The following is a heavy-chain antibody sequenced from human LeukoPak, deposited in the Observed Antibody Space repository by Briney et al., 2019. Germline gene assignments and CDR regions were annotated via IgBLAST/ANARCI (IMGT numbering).Heavy chain of an antibody. Sequence: ASVKVSCKASGGTFSSYAISWVRQAPGQGLEWMGRIIPILGIANYAQKFQGRVAITADKSTSTAYMELSSLRSEDTAVYYCARDEPPTYCGRDCYSRWFDPWGQGTLVTVSS. V-gene: IGHV1-69*04. CDR2: IIPILGIA. J-gene: IGHJ5*02. D-gene: IGHD2-21*02. CDR3: ARDEPPTYCGRDCYSRWFDP. CDR1: GGTFSSYA.